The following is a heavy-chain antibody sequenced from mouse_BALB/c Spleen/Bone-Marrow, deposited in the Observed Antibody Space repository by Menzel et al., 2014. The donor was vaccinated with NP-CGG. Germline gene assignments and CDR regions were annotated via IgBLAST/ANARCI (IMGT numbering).Heavy chain of an antibody. CDR2: IDPANGNT. CDR1: GFNIKDTY. Sequence: EVQLQQSGAEPVKPGASVKLSCTGSGFNIKDTYMHWVKRRPEQGLEWIGRIDPANGNTKYDPKFQGKATITADTSSNTAYLQLSSLTSEDTAVYYCASYYRYSFDYWGQGTTLTVSS. CDR3: ASYYRYSFDY. J-gene: IGHJ2*01. V-gene: IGHV14-3*02. D-gene: IGHD2-14*01.